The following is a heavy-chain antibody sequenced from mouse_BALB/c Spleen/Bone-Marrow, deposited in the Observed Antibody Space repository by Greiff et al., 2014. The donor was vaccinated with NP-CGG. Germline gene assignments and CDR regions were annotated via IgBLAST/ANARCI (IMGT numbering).Heavy chain of an antibody. CDR3: AQGYDWAMDY. CDR1: GFNIKDTY. J-gene: IGHJ4*01. CDR2: IDPANGNT. Sequence: EVMLVESGAELVKPGASVKLSCTASGFNIKDTYIHWVKQRPEQGLEWIGRIDPANGNTKYDPKFQGKATITTDTSSNTAYLQLSSLTSEDTAVYYCAQGYDWAMDYWVQGTSVTVSS. V-gene: IGHV14-3*02. D-gene: IGHD2-14*01.